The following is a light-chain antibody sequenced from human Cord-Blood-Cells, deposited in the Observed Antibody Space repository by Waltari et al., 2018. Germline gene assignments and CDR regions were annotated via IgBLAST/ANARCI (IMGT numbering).Light chain of an antibody. CDR3: SSYTSSSTRV. CDR1: RSDVGGHNY. J-gene: IGLJ3*02. CDR2: DVS. V-gene: IGLV2-14*03. Sequence: QSALNQPASVSGYPGQSITILCTGTRSDVGGHNYVSWYQQHPGKAPKLMIYDVSNRPSEVSNRFSGAKSGNTASLTISGLQAEDEADYYCSSYTSSSTRVFGGGTQLTVL.